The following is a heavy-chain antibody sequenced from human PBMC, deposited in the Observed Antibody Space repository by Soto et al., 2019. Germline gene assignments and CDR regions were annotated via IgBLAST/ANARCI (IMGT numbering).Heavy chain of an antibody. V-gene: IGHV4-34*01. CDR2: IHHTGRN. CDR3: ARGNRGPRSFDH. D-gene: IGHD2-15*01. CDR1: GGSFSGYY. Sequence: PSETISLRCAVYGGSFSGYYWSWIRQPPGTGLEWICEIHHTGRNNYNPSLKSRVTISVDTSKKKFSLKLSSVTAADTAVYYCARGNRGPRSFDHWAQGTLVTVSS. J-gene: IGHJ4*02.